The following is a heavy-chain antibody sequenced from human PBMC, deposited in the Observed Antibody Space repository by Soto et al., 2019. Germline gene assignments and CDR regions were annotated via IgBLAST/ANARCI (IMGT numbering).Heavy chain of an antibody. CDR2: ISSSSSTI. J-gene: IGHJ4*02. CDR3: ARCPYSSSWHPPVLFDY. Sequence: GGSLRLSCAASGFTFSSYSMNWVRQAPGKGLEWVSYISSSSSTIYYADSVKGRFTISRDNSKNTLYLQMNSLRAEDTAVYYCARCPYSSSWHPPVLFDYWGQGTLVTVSS. CDR1: GFTFSSYS. D-gene: IGHD6-13*01. V-gene: IGHV3-48*01.